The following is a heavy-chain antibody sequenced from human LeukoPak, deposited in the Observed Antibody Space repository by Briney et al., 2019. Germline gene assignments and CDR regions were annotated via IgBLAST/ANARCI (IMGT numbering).Heavy chain of an antibody. CDR3: ARWGTTEYYFDY. D-gene: IGHD3-16*01. V-gene: IGHV3-23*01. Sequence: GGSLRLSCAASRFTFNSYAMSWVRQAPGKGLEWVSVIGGSDGITFYVGSVKGRFAISRDNSKNTLYLQMNSLRAEDTAVYYCARWGTTEYYFDYWGQGTLVTASS. CDR1: RFTFNSYA. CDR2: IGGSDGIT. J-gene: IGHJ4*02.